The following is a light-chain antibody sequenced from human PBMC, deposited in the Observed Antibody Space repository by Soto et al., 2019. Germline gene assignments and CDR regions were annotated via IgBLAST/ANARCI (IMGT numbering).Light chain of an antibody. CDR2: DAS. Sequence: DTVLTQSPGTLSLSPGERATLSCRASQSVGTYLAWYQQKPGQAPRLLIYDASNRATGIAPRFRGSGSGTDFTLTISRLEPEDFAVYYCQQFSSYPLTFGGGTKVDIK. V-gene: IGKV3-11*01. CDR3: QQFSSYPLT. J-gene: IGKJ4*01. CDR1: QSVGTY.